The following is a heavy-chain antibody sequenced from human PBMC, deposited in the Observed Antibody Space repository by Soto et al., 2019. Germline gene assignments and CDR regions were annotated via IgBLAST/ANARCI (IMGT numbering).Heavy chain of an antibody. CDR3: ARGLAARINYYYYYMDV. Sequence: GASVKVSCKASGYTFTSYYMHWVRQAPGQRLEWMGWINAGNGNTKYSQKFQGRVTITRDTSASTAYMELSSLRSEDTAVYYCARGLAARINYYYYYMDVWGKGTTVTVSS. V-gene: IGHV1-3*01. CDR2: INAGNGNT. J-gene: IGHJ6*03. D-gene: IGHD6-6*01. CDR1: GYTFTSYY.